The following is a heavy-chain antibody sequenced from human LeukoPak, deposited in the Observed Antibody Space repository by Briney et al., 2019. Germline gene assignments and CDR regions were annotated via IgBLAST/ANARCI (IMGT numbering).Heavy chain of an antibody. V-gene: IGHV7-4-1*02. Sequence: ASVKVSCKASGYTFTSYAMNWVRQAPGQGLEWMGWINTNTGNPTYAQGFAGRFVFSLDTSVSTAYLQISSLKAEDTAVYYCARDGHSSSWSYFDYWGQGTLVTVSS. CDR1: GYTFTSYA. CDR3: ARDGHSSSWSYFDY. J-gene: IGHJ4*02. CDR2: INTNTGNP. D-gene: IGHD6-13*01.